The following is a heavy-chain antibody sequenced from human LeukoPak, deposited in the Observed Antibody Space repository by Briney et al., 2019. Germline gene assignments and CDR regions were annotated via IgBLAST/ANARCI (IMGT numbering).Heavy chain of an antibody. V-gene: IGHV3-66*01. CDR3: ATRGFGELTY. CDR1: GVIVRSNY. D-gene: IGHD3-10*01. CDR2: LYHGGST. J-gene: IGHJ4*02. Sequence: PGGSLRLSCVGSGVIVRSNYMTWVRQAPGKGLEWVSILYHGGSTYYADSVKGRFSISRDTSKNTLYLQMNSLRVEDTAVYYCATRGFGELTYWGQGTLVTVSS.